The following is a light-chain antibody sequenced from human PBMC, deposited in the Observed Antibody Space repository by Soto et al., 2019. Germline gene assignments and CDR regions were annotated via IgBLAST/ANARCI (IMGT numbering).Light chain of an antibody. V-gene: IGKV3-20*01. CDR2: GIS. CDR1: QSVSTGY. Sequence: EIVLAQSPGTLSLSPGEGATLSCRASQSVSTGYFAWYQQKPGQAPRLLIYGISRRASGIPDRFYGSGSGTDFTLTISRLEPEDSAVYYCQDYGTPGTFGQGTKVETK. CDR3: QDYGTPGT. J-gene: IGKJ1*01.